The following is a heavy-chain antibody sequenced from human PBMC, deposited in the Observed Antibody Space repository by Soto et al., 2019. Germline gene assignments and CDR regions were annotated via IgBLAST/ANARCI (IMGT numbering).Heavy chain of an antibody. J-gene: IGHJ4*02. CDR1: GFSLTTSGVG. CDR3: AHRVLRTVFGLVTTTAIYFDF. D-gene: IGHD3-3*01. Sequence: QITLNESGPTVVRPTETLPLTCRVSGFSLTTSGVGVGWIRQSPGKAPEGLALIYWDDDKRYSASLKSRLTITKDTSNTQVVLTVSDLDPTDTATYYCAHRVLRTVFGLVTTTAIYFDFWGQGTPVAVSS. CDR2: IYWDDDK. V-gene: IGHV2-5*02.